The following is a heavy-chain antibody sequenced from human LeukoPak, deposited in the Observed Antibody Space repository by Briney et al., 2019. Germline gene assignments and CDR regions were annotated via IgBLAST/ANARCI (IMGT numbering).Heavy chain of an antibody. V-gene: IGHV3-30*18. D-gene: IGHD3-9*01. Sequence: PGGSLRLSCAASGFTFSSYGMHWVRQAPGKGLEWVAVISYDGSNKYYADSVKGRFTISRDNSKNTLYLQMNSLRAEDTAVYYCAKGPQYYDILTGPLLFDPWGQGTLVTVSS. J-gene: IGHJ5*02. CDR3: AKGPQYYDILTGPLLFDP. CDR2: ISYDGSNK. CDR1: GFTFSSYG.